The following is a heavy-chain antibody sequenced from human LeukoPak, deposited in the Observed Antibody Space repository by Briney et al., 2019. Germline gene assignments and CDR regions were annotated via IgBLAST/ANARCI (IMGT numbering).Heavy chain of an antibody. V-gene: IGHV3-30*18. CDR1: GFTFSSYG. CDR3: AKDQRYYDSSGYYFDY. Sequence: GGSLRLSCAASGFTFSSYGMHWVRQAPGKGLEWVAVISYDGSNKYYADSVKGRFTISRDNSKNTLYLQMNSLRAEDTAVYYCAKDQRYYDSSGYYFDYWGQGTLVTVSS. J-gene: IGHJ4*02. D-gene: IGHD3-22*01. CDR2: ISYDGSNK.